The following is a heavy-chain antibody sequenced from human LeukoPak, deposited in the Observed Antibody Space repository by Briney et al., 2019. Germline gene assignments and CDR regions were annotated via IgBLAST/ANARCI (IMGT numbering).Heavy chain of an antibody. J-gene: IGHJ4*02. Sequence: ASVKVSCKASGYTFTGYYMHWVRQAPGQGLEWMGWIDPNRGGTNYAQKFQGSVTMTRDTSISTAYMELSRLRSDDTAVYYCARGNFYGDYFDYWGQGTLVTVSS. V-gene: IGHV1-2*02. CDR3: ARGNFYGDYFDY. CDR1: GYTFTGYY. CDR2: IDPNRGGT. D-gene: IGHD4-17*01.